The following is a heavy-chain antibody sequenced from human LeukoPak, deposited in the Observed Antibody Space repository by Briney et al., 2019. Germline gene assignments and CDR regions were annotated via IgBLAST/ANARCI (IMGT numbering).Heavy chain of an antibody. CDR1: GFTFSSYA. CDR3: AKANPTVVLYYFDY. CDR2: ISGSGGSK. D-gene: IGHD4-23*01. J-gene: IGHJ4*02. Sequence: GGSLRLSCAASGFTFSSYAMSWVRQAPGKGLEWVSAISGSGGSKYYADSVKGRFTLSRDNSKNPLYLKMNSLRAEDTDVYYCAKANPTVVLYYFDYWGQGTLVTVSS. V-gene: IGHV3-23*01.